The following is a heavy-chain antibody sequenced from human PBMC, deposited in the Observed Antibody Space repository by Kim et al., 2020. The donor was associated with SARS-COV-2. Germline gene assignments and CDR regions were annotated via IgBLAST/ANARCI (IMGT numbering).Heavy chain of an antibody. Sequence: SETLSLTCTVSGGSVSSGSYYWSWIRQPPGKGLEWIGYIYYSGSTNYNPSLKSRVTISVDTSKNQFSLKLSSVTAADTAVYYCARETLQTTVPVYYYYGMDVWGQGTTVTVSS. CDR2: IYYSGST. CDR3: ARETLQTTVPVYYYYGMDV. J-gene: IGHJ6*02. D-gene: IGHD4-17*01. V-gene: IGHV4-61*01. CDR1: GGSVSSGSYY.